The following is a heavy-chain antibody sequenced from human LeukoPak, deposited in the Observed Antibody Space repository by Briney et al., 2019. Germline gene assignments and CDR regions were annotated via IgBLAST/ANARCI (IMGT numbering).Heavy chain of an antibody. V-gene: IGHV4-61*02. CDR3: ETAYDMYDTSRHFDL. Sequence: PSETLSLTCTVSGASISSNTYYWSWIRQPAGKGLEWIGRIYSNGNINYNPTLEGRVTISADRSKNQVSLKVNSVTAADTAVYYWETAYDMYDTSRHFDLWGRGTLITVSS. CDR2: IYSNGNI. J-gene: IGHJ2*01. D-gene: IGHD3-22*01. CDR1: GASISSNTYY.